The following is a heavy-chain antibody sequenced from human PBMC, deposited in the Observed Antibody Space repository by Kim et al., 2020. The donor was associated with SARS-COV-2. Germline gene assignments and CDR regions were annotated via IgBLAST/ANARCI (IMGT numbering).Heavy chain of an antibody. V-gene: IGHV1-3*01. CDR3: AVELEGWGGFDY. CDR1: GYTFTSYA. Sequence: ASVKVSCKASGYTFTSYAMHWVRQAPGQRLEWMGWINAGNGNTKYSQKFQGRVTITRDTSASTAYMELSSLRSEDTAVYYCAVELEGWGGFDYWGQGTLVTVSS. CDR2: INAGNGNT. D-gene: IGHD1-7*01. J-gene: IGHJ4*02.